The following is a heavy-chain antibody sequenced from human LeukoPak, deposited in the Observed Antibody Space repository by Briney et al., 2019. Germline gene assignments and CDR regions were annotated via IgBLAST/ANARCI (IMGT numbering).Heavy chain of an antibody. CDR2: IYHSGST. D-gene: IGHD3/OR15-3a*01. CDR3: ARSYWTGYHHLDF. Sequence: PSETLSLTCVVSGGSISNTYWWTWVRQPPGKGLQWIGEIYHSGSTNYNPSLKSRLTTSVDKSKNQFSLKLSSVTAADTAVYFCARSYWTGYHHLDFWGQGTLVTVSS. J-gene: IGHJ4*02. CDR1: GGSISNTYW. V-gene: IGHV4-4*02.